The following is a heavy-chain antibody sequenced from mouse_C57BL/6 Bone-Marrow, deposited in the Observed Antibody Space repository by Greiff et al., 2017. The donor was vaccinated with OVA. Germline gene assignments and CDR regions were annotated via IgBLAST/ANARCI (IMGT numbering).Heavy chain of an antibody. V-gene: IGHV1-82*01. CDR2: IYPGDGDT. CDR1: GYAFSSSW. D-gene: IGHD1-1*01. Sequence: VQLQQSGPELVKPGASVKISCKASGYAFSSSWMNWVKQRPGKGLEWIGRIYPGDGDTNYNGKFKGKATLTADKSSSTAYMQLSSLTSEDSAVYFCARCPYYYGSSPFAYWGQGTLVTVSA. CDR3: ARCPYYYGSSPFAY. J-gene: IGHJ3*01.